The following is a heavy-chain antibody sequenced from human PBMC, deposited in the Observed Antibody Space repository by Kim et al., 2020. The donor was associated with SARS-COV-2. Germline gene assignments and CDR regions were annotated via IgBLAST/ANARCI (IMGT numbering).Heavy chain of an antibody. Sequence: GGSLRLSCAASGFTFSNAWMSWVRQAPGKGLEWVGRIKSKTDGGTTDYAAPVKGRFTISRDDSKNTLYLQMNSLKTEDTAVYYCTRQPCITMVRGVIITSGDAFDIWGQGTMVTVSS. J-gene: IGHJ3*02. D-gene: IGHD3-10*01. CDR1: GFTFSNAW. CDR2: IKSKTDGGTT. CDR3: TRQPCITMVRGVIITSGDAFDI. V-gene: IGHV3-15*01.